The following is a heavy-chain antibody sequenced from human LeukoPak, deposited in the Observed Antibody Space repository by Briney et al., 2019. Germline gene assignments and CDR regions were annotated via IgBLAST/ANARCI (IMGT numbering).Heavy chain of an antibody. J-gene: IGHJ4*02. CDR2: IIPIFGTA. CDR3: AKDRRGYCSSTSCYTFDY. D-gene: IGHD2-2*02. V-gene: IGHV1-69*05. Sequence: GSSVKVSCKASGGTFSSYAISWVRQAPGQGLEWMGGIIPIFGTANYAQKFQGRVTITTDESTSTAYMELSSLRSEDTAVYYCAKDRRGYCSSTSCYTFDYWGQGTLVTVSS. CDR1: GGTFSSYA.